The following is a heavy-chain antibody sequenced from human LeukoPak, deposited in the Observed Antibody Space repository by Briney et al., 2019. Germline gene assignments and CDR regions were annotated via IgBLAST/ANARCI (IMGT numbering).Heavy chain of an antibody. CDR3: ATSPFQGSDTYTPPFDF. CDR1: GFHLYYYM. D-gene: IGHD3-16*01. V-gene: IGHV3-48*02. Sequence: PGGSLPHSRSASGFHLYYYMLHGVRQAPGKGLEWVSYISSSGSTIYYADSVKGRFTISRDNAKNSLYLQMNSLRDEDTAVYYCATSPFQGSDTYTPPFDFWGQGTLVTVSS. CDR2: ISSSGSTI. J-gene: IGHJ4*02.